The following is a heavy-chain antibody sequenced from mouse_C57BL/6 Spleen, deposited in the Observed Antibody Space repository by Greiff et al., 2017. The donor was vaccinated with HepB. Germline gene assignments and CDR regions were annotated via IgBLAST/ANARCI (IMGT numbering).Heavy chain of an antibody. Sequence: QVQLQQSGPELVKPGASVKISCKASGYAFSSSWMNWVKQRPGKGLEWIGRIYPGDGDTNYNGKFKGKATLTADKSSSAAYMQLSSLTSEDSAVYFCARGGHWYFDVWGTGTTVTVSS. CDR3: ARGGHWYFDV. V-gene: IGHV1-82*01. CDR1: GYAFSSSW. CDR2: IYPGDGDT. J-gene: IGHJ1*03.